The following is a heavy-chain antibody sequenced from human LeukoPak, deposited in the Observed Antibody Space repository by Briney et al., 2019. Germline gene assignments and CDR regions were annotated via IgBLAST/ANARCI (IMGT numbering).Heavy chain of an antibody. CDR1: GFTFSGYA. CDR2: ISGGGEMT. D-gene: IGHD6-19*01. CDR3: ARLNSAGVGWASPFGC. V-gene: IGHV3-23*01. Sequence: TGGSLRLSCAASGFTFSGYAMSWVRQAPGKGLEWVSDISGGGEMTYYADSVKGRFTNSRDNSKNTLYPQMNSLRAEDTAVYYCARLNSAGVGWASPFGCWGQGTPVTVSS. J-gene: IGHJ4*02.